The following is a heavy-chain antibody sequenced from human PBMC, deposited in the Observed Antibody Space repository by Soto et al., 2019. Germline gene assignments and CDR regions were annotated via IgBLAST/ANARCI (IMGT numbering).Heavy chain of an antibody. CDR2: INPNSGGT. J-gene: IGHJ4*02. D-gene: IGHD1-26*01. CDR3: ARLDQYSGSYYADF. CDR1: GYTFTGYY. V-gene: IGHV1-2*02. Sequence: QVQLVQFGAEVKKPGASVKVSCKASGYTFTGYYMHWVRQAPVQGLERMGWINPNSGGTDYAQKFQGRVTMTRDMSISTAYMELGRLRSDDTAVYYCARLDQYSGSYYADFWGQGTLVTGFS.